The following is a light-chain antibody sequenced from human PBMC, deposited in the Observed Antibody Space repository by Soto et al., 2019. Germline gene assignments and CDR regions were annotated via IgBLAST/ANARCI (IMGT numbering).Light chain of an antibody. CDR3: MQALQTWT. J-gene: IGKJ1*01. CDR1: QSLLHSIGYDY. Sequence: DIVMTQSPLSLPVTPGGPASISCRPSQSLLHSIGYDYLDWYLQKPGQSPQLLIYLGSNRASGVPDRFSGSGSGTDFTLKISRVEAEDVGVYYCMQALQTWTFGQGTKVEIK. V-gene: IGKV2-28*01. CDR2: LGS.